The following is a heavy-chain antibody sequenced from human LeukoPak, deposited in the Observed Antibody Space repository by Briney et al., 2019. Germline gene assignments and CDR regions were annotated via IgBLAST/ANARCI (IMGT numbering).Heavy chain of an antibody. CDR3: ARRYSSSSRGKYYYYCYYYMGV. CDR1: GGSISSYY. D-gene: IGHD6-13*01. CDR2: ISSSGST. J-gene: IGHJ6*03. Sequence: PSETLSLTCTVSGGSISSYYWSWIRQPAGKGLEWIGRISSSGSTNYNPSLKSRVTISVDTSKNQFSLKLSSVTAADTAVYYCARRYSSSSRGKYYYYCYYYMGVWGKGTTVTISS. V-gene: IGHV4-4*07.